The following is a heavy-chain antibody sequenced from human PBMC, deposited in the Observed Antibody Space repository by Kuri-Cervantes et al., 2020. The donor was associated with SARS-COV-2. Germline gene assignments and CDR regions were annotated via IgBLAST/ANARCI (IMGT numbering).Heavy chain of an antibody. CDR3: AREVGVPSATYFDH. D-gene: IGHD2-2*01. CDR2: IYRSGST. CDR1: CYSNSSGHY. Sequence: SETLSLPCTVSCYSNSSGHYWGWLRQPPGKGLEWIGSIYRSGSTYSNPSLRSRVTISVDTSKNQFSLKLSSVTAADTAVYYCAREVGVPSATYFDHWGQGTLVTVSS. V-gene: IGHV4-38-2*02. J-gene: IGHJ4*02.